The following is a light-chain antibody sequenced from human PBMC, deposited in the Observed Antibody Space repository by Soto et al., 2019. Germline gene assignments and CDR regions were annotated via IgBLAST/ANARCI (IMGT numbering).Light chain of an antibody. Sequence: IQMTQSPSSLSASVGDRVTVTCRASQSLNIYLNWYQQKPGKAPTLLIYGASNLQSGVPSRFSGGGCRTDFTLTISSLQAEAFATYYCQQSYRSPYTLGQGTRLEIK. CDR3: QQSYRSPYT. V-gene: IGKV1-39*01. CDR1: QSLNIY. CDR2: GAS. J-gene: IGKJ2*01.